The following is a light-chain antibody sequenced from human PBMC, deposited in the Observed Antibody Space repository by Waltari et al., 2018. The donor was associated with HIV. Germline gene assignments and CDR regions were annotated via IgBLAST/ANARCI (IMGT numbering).Light chain of an antibody. J-gene: IGKJ2*03. CDR1: QNIDNW. Sequence: IQMTQSPSNLSASVGDAVIRTCRASQNIDNWLDWYQQRPGRAPKLLMSMTSVLESGVPSRFSGSGKGTTFTLTISSLQPDDFGTYYCQQYSTHYGFGQGTRVE. CDR2: MTS. V-gene: IGKV1-5*03. CDR3: QQYSTHYG.